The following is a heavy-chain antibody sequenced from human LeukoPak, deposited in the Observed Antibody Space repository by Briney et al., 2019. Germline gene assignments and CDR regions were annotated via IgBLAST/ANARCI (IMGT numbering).Heavy chain of an antibody. D-gene: IGHD1-14*01. V-gene: IGHV3-15*01. CDR1: GLTFSNAW. CDR2: IKRKSDGGTT. J-gene: IGHJ4*02. Sequence: GGSLRLSCAASGLTFSNAWISWVRQAPGKGLEWVGRIKRKSDGGTTDYAAPVKGRFTISRDDSKNTLYLQMNSLKSEDTAVYYCTTELDVRPNHYWGQGTLVTVSS. CDR3: TTELDVRPNHY.